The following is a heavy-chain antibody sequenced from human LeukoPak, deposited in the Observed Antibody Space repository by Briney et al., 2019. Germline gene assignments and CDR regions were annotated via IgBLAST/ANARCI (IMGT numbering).Heavy chain of an antibody. Sequence: IPSETLSLTCSVSGGSISSTYYYWGWIRQPPGEGLEWIGSIYFSGNTYYNPSLKSRVTISVDTSENHFSLRLSSVTAADTAVYYCASLNNDYLFDFENWGQGTLVTVSS. V-gene: IGHV4-39*07. D-gene: IGHD4-11*01. CDR2: IYFSGNT. J-gene: IGHJ4*02. CDR3: ASLNNDYLFDFEN. CDR1: GGSISSTYYY.